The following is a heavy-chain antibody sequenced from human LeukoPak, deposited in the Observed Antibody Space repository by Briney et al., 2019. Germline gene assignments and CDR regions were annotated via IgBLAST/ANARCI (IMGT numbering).Heavy chain of an antibody. CDR2: FDPEDGET. CDR1: GYTLTELP. J-gene: IGHJ4*02. V-gene: IGHV1-24*01. Sequence: ASVKVSCKVSGYTLTELPMHWVRQAPGKGFEWMGGFDPEDGETIYAQKFQGRVTMTEDTSTDTAYMELSSLRSEDTAVYYCATDLSIYLVGATVLDYWGQGTLVTVSS. CDR3: ATDLSIYLVGATVLDY. D-gene: IGHD1-26*01.